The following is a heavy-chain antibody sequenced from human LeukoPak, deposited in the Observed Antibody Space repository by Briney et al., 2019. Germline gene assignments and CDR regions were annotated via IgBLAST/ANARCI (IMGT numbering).Heavy chain of an antibody. CDR2: ISSSSSSI. CDR1: GFTLSSYG. V-gene: IGHV3-48*01. Sequence: GGSLRLSCAASGFTLSSYGMNWVRQAPGKGLEWVSYISSSSSSIYYADSVKGRFTISRDNAKNSLYPQMNSLRAEDTAVYYCARDPDYWGQGILVTVSS. J-gene: IGHJ4*02. CDR3: ARDPDY.